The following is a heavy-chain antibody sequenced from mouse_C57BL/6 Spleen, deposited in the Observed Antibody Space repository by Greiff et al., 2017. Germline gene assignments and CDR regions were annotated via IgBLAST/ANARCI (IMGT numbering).Heavy chain of an antibody. V-gene: IGHV1-59*01. CDR3: AREGYSNCFAY. CDR2: IDPSDSYT. D-gene: IGHD2-5*01. Sequence: QVQLQQPGAELVRPGTSVKLSCKASGYTFTSYWMHWVKQRPGQGLEWIGVIDPSDSYTNYNQKFKGKATLTVDTSSSTAYMQLSSLTSEDSAVYYCAREGYSNCFAYWGQGTLVTVSA. CDR1: GYTFTSYW. J-gene: IGHJ3*01.